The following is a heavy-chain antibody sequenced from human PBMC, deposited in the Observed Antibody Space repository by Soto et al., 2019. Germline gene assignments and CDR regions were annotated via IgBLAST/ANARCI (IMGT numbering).Heavy chain of an antibody. CDR1: VFSLNSRGVC. V-gene: IGHV2-5*01. J-gene: IGHJ4*02. Sequence: SGPTVVNPTQTLTLTCTFSVFSLNSRGVCVAWIRQPPGKALEWLALIYWNDDKRYSPSLKRRLTITKDTSKNQVVLTLTNVDPMDTAPYSCANRPPSGRAYWGPGTMVTFSS. CDR2: IYWNDDK. CDR3: ANRPPSGRAY.